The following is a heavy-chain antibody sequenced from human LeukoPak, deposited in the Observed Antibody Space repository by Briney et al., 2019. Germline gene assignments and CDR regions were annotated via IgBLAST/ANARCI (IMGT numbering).Heavy chain of an antibody. Sequence: ASVKVSCKASGYTFTSYGISWVRQAPGQGLEWMGWISAYNGNTNYAQKLQGRVTMTTDTSTSTAYMELSRLRSDDTAVYYCARADSESIGAYYYGPIDYWGQGTLVTVSS. J-gene: IGHJ4*02. CDR3: ARADSESIGAYYYGPIDY. CDR2: ISAYNGNT. V-gene: IGHV1-18*01. D-gene: IGHD3-10*01. CDR1: GYTFTSYG.